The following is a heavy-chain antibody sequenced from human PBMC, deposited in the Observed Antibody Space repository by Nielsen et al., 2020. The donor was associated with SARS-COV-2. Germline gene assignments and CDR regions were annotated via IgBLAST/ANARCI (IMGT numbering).Heavy chain of an antibody. V-gene: IGHV3-21*01. CDR1: GFTFSNYW. D-gene: IGHD6-13*01. CDR2: ISSSSSYI. Sequence: GGSLRLSCAASGFTFSNYWMSWARQAPGKGLEWVSSISSSSSYIYYADSVKGRFTISRDNAKNSLYLQMNSLRAEDTAVYYCAREAIAAAGYYYYGMDVWGQGTTVTVSS. CDR3: AREAIAAAGYYYYGMDV. J-gene: IGHJ6*02.